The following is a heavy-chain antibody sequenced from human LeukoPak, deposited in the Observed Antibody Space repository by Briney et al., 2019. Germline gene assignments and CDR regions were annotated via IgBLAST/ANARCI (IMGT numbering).Heavy chain of an antibody. V-gene: IGHV4-31*03. CDR2: VYYSGST. Sequence: SETLSLTCTVSGGSVSSGDYYWSWVRQHPGKGLEWIGYVYYSGSTYYNPSLQSRLTISLDTSKNQFSLKLSSVTAADTAVYYCARTYSSGWNWFDPWGQGTLVTVSS. CDR3: ARTYSSGWNWFDP. CDR1: GGSVSSGDYY. J-gene: IGHJ5*02. D-gene: IGHD6-19*01.